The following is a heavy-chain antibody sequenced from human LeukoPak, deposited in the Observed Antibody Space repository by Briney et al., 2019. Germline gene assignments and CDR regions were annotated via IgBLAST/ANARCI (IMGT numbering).Heavy chain of an antibody. V-gene: IGHV4-4*07. Sequence: SETLSLTCTVSGGSISSYYWSWIRQPAGKGLEWIGRIYSSGSGSTNYNPSLKSRVTMSVDTSKNQFSLKLSSVTAADTAVYYCARDKRVAVAGTYIYYYYTDVWGNGTTVTISS. CDR2: IYSSGSGST. CDR3: ARDKRVAVAGTYIYYYYTDV. D-gene: IGHD6-19*01. CDR1: GGSISSYY. J-gene: IGHJ6*03.